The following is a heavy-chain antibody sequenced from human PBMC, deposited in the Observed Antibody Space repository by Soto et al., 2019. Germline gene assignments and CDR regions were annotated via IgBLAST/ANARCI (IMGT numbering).Heavy chain of an antibody. CDR2: IWYDGSNK. D-gene: IGHD4-17*01. CDR1: GFTFSSYG. J-gene: IGHJ2*01. Sequence: QVQLVESGGGVVQPGRSLRLSCAASGFTFSSYGMHWVRQAPGKGLEWVAVIWYDGSNKYYADSVKGRFTISRDNSKNTRYLQMNSRRAEDTAVYYCAREPYGDYGVWYFDLWGRGTLVTVSS. CDR3: AREPYGDYGVWYFDL. V-gene: IGHV3-33*01.